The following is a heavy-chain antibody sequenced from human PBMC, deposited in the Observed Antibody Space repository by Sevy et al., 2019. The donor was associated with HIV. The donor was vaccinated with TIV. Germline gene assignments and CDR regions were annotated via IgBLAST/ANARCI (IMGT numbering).Heavy chain of an antibody. D-gene: IGHD1-26*01. V-gene: IGHV4-59*08. CDR2: IYYNSHI. Sequence: SETLSLTCTVSGGSITSLYWNWIRQPPGKGLEWIANIYYNSHINYNPSLKSRVTLSLETAKNQFSLRLSSVTAADTAMYYCAGENAWGRGYSWGQGTLVTVSS. CDR3: AGENAWGRGYS. J-gene: IGHJ4*02. CDR1: GGSITSLY.